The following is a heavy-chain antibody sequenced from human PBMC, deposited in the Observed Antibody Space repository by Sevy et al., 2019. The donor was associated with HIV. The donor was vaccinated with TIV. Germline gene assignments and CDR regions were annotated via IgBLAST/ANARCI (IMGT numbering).Heavy chain of an antibody. CDR2: IYYSGST. D-gene: IGHD3-3*01. J-gene: IGHJ5*02. CDR1: GGSVSSGSYY. CDR3: ARGQRLVTIFGVVIRRWFDP. Sequence: SETLSLTCTVSGGSVSSGSYYWSWIRQPPGKGLEWIGYIYYSGSTNYNPSLKSRVTISVDTSKNQFSLKLGSVTAADTAVYYCARGQRLVTIFGVVIRRWFDPWGQGTLVTVSS. V-gene: IGHV4-61*01.